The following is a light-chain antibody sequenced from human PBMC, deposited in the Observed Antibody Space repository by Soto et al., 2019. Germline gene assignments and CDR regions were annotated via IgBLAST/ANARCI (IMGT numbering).Light chain of an antibody. CDR2: DDN. CDR1: SFNIGGNS. V-gene: IGLV1-51*01. J-gene: IGLJ1*01. CDR3: GSWDSSLSAYV. Sequence: QSVLTQPPSVSAAPGQKVTISCSGSSFNIGGNSVSWYQQLPGTAPKLLIYDDNKRPSGIPDRFSGSKSGTSATLGITGFQTGDEADYYCGSWDSSLSAYVFGTGTKSPS.